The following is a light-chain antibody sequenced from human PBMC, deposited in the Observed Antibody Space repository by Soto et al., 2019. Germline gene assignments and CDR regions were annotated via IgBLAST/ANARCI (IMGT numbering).Light chain of an antibody. V-gene: IGKV2-28*01. CDR1: QSLLHSNGYNY. Sequence: DTVMTQSPLSLPVTPGEPASISCRSSQSLLHSNGYNYLDWYLQKPGQSPQLLIYLGSDRASGVPDRFSGSGSGTDFTLKISRVEAEDVGVYYCMQTLQIPQTFGQGTKVEI. CDR2: LGS. J-gene: IGKJ1*01. CDR3: MQTLQIPQT.